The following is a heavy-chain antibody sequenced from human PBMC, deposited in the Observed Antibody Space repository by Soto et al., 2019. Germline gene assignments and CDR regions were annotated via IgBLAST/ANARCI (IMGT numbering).Heavy chain of an antibody. V-gene: IGHV4-59*01. D-gene: IGHD6-13*01. J-gene: IGHJ4*02. CDR3: ARYRREAVAGYTLDN. CDR1: GGSISSNY. Sequence: PTWTLSLAXTVSGGSISSNYWTWIRQTPGKGLEWIGYVYNSGSTNYNPSLKSRVTISEDTSKSQFSLKVNSMTAADTAVYYCARYRREAVAGYTLDNWGQGMLVTVSS. CDR2: VYNSGST.